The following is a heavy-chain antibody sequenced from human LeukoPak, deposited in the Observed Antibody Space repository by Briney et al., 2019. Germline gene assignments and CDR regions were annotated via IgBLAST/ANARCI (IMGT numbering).Heavy chain of an antibody. Sequence: SVKVSCKASGYTFTGCYMHWVRQAPGQGLEWMGRIIAILGIANYAQMFQDRVTITADKSTSTAYMELSSLRSEDTAVYYCARDVVPAAKPQSIWGQGTLVTVSS. V-gene: IGHV1-69*04. CDR1: GYTFTGCY. CDR2: IIAILGIA. D-gene: IGHD2-2*02. J-gene: IGHJ4*02. CDR3: ARDVVPAAKPQSI.